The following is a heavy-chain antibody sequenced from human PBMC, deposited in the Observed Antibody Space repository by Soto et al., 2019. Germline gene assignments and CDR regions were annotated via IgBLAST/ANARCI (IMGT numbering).Heavy chain of an antibody. V-gene: IGHV3-23*01. CDR2: ISGSAGLT. CDR1: GFTLSSHA. CDR3: AKDWVSGSSPY. Sequence: GGSLRLSCTASGFTLSSHAMSWVRQAPGKQLEWVSAISGSAGLTFYADSVKGRFTISRDNSKNTLYLQMNSLRAEDTAVYYCAKDWVSGSSPYWGQGTLVTVSS. D-gene: IGHD2-15*01. J-gene: IGHJ4*02.